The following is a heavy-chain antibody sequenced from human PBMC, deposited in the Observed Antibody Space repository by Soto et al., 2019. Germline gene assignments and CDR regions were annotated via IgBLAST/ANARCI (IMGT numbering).Heavy chain of an antibody. V-gene: IGHV3-23*01. CDR2: ISGSGGST. J-gene: IGHJ4*02. CDR3: AKVSNSYCSSTSGVCDDY. CDR1: GFTFSSYV. D-gene: IGHD2-2*01. Sequence: EVQLLESGGGLVQPGGSLRLSCAASGFTFSSYVMSWVRQAPGKGLEWVSAISGSGGSTYYADSVKGRFTISRDNSKNTLYLQMNSLRAEDTAVYYCAKVSNSYCSSTSGVCDDYWGQGTLVTVSS.